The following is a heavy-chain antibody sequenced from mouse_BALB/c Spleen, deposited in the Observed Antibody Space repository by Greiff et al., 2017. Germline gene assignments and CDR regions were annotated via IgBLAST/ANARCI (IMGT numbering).Heavy chain of an antibody. J-gene: IGHJ4*01. CDR3: ARGSLITTNSGAMDY. CDR2: ISSGGST. D-gene: IGHD1-2*01. CDR1: GFTFSSYA. Sequence: EVKLMESGGGLVKPGGSLKLSCAASGFTFSSYAMSWVRQTPEKRLEWVASISSGGSTYYPDSVKGRFTISRDNARNILYLQMSSLRSEDTAMYYCARGSLITTNSGAMDYWGQGTSVTVSS. V-gene: IGHV5-6-5*01.